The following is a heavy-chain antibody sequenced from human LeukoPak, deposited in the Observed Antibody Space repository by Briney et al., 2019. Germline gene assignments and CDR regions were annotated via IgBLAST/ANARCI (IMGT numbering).Heavy chain of an antibody. V-gene: IGHV3-23*01. CDR2: ISGRAGST. D-gene: IGHD3-3*01. J-gene: IGHJ3*02. Sequence: GGSLRLSCAASGFTFSSYAMSWVRLAPGKGLEWVSAISGRAGSTDYADSVKGRFTISRDNSKNTLYLQMNSLRAEDTALYYCAKSRLSGINDAFDIWGQGTMVTVSS. CDR1: GFTFSSYA. CDR3: AKSRLSGINDAFDI.